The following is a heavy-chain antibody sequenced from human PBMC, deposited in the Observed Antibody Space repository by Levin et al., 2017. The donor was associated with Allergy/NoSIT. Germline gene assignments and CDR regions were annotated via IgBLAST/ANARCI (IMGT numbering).Heavy chain of an antibody. Sequence: SQTLSLTCAVYGGSFSGYYWSWIRQPPGKGLEWIGEINHSGSTNYNPSLKSRVTISVDTSKNQFSLKLSSVTAADTAVYYCARGLRDVRQVATISYMDVWGKGTTVTVSS. CDR1: GGSFSGYY. V-gene: IGHV4-34*01. D-gene: IGHD5-12*01. J-gene: IGHJ6*03. CDR2: INHSGST. CDR3: ARGLRDVRQVATISYMDV.